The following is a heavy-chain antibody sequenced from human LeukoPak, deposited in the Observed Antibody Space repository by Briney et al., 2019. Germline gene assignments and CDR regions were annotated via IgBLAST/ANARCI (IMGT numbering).Heavy chain of an antibody. CDR3: ARDRRSTVWYEFDY. D-gene: IGHD6-19*01. V-gene: IGHV3-7*01. CDR1: GFTSSSDW. Sequence: GGSLRVSCAASGFTSSSDWISWVREAPGKGVEWVAHIKQEGGEKYYVDSVKGRFTISRDTAKNSLYVEVNSLRAGETAVYYCARDRRSTVWYEFDYWGQGTMVTVSS. J-gene: IGHJ4*02. CDR2: IKQEGGEK.